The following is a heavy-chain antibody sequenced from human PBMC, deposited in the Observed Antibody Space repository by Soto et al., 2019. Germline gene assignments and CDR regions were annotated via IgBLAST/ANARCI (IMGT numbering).Heavy chain of an antibody. CDR3: ARDVAVAGYFDY. J-gene: IGHJ4*02. D-gene: IGHD6-19*01. CDR2: IIPIFGTA. V-gene: IGHV1-69*13. CDR1: GGTFSSYA. Sequence: SVKVSCKASGGTFSSYAISWVRQAPGQGLEWMGGIIPIFGTANYAQKFQGRVTITADESTSTAYMELSSLRSEVTAVYYCARDVAVAGYFDYWGQGTLVTVSS.